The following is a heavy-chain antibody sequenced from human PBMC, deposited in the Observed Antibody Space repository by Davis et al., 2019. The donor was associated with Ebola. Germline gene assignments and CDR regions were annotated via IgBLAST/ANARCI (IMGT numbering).Heavy chain of an antibody. D-gene: IGHD4-17*01. CDR2: INHSGST. V-gene: IGHV4-34*01. Sequence: SETLSLTCAVYGGSFNGYYWSWIRQPPGKGLEWIGEINHSGSTNYNPSLKSRVTISVDTSKNQFSLKLSSVTAADTAVYYCARALTTVTTWYYYYYGMDVWGQGTTVTVSS. J-gene: IGHJ6*02. CDR1: GGSFNGYY. CDR3: ARALTTVTTWYYYYYGMDV.